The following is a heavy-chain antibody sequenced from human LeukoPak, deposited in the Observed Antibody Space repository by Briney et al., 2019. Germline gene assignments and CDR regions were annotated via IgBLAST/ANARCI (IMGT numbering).Heavy chain of an antibody. D-gene: IGHD1-26*01. CDR2: VSSSGGST. CDR1: GFTFSSYA. CDR3: AKDNLVGTTRGYFDY. V-gene: IGHV3-23*01. J-gene: IGHJ4*02. Sequence: GGSLRLSCAASGFTFSSYAMSWVRQAPGKGLEWVSIVSSSGGSTYSADSVKGRFTISRDNSKNTLYLQMNSLRAEDTAIYYCAKDNLVGTTRGYFDYWGQGALVTV.